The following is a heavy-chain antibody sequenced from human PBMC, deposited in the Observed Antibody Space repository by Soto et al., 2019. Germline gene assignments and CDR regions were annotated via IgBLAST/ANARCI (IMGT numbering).Heavy chain of an antibody. V-gene: IGHV3-49*03. J-gene: IGHJ5*02. CDR2: IRSKAYGGTT. CDR3: TRDSSGSSSWYFSVSFDL. Sequence: GGSLRLSCTASGFTFGDYAMSWFRQAPGKGLEWVGFIRSKAYGGTTEYAASVKGRFTISRDDSKSIAYLQMNSLKTEDTAVYYCTRDSSGSSSWYFSVSFDLWAQGTLVTVSS. D-gene: IGHD6-13*01. CDR1: GFTFGDYA.